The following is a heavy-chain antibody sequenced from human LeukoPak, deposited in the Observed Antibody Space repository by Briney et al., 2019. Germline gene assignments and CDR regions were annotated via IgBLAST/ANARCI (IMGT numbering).Heavy chain of an antibody. D-gene: IGHD4-17*01. V-gene: IGHV1-2*02. CDR3: ARGASGVYTVTTSWFDP. J-gene: IGHJ5*02. CDR1: GYTFTGYY. CDR2: INPNSGGT. Sequence: ASVTVSCKASGYTFTGYYMHWVRQAPGQGLEWMGWINPNSGGTNYAQKFQGRVTMTRDTSISTAYMALSRLRSDDTAVYYCARGASGVYTVTTSWFDPWGQGTLVTVSS.